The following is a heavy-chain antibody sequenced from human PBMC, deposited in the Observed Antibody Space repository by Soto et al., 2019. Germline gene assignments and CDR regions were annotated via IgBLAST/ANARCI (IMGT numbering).Heavy chain of an antibody. Sequence: QVQLVESGGGVVQPGRSLRLSCAASGFTFSSFGMTWVRQAPGKGLEWVAFIWYDGSNKLYADSVKGRFTISRDNSKNTLYLQMNSLRAEDTAVYYCARDVLAYCGGDCSGSPDYWGQGTLVTVSS. J-gene: IGHJ4*02. CDR1: GFTFSSFG. CDR2: IWYDGSNK. D-gene: IGHD2-21*02. CDR3: ARDVLAYCGGDCSGSPDY. V-gene: IGHV3-33*01.